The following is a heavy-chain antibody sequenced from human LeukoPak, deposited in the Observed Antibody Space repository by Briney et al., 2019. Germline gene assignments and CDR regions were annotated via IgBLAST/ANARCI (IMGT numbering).Heavy chain of an antibody. V-gene: IGHV1-2*02. CDR2: IRGDSGGT. D-gene: IGHD3-3*01. Sequence: GASVKVSCKASGYTFTGHYIHWVRQAPGQRLEWMGWIRGDSGGTNYAQKFRGRVTMTRDTSTTTAYMELSRLRSDDTAVYYCARGLTVSIGNDFPYYYYYMDVWGKGTTVTVS. CDR3: ARGLTVSIGNDFPYYYYYMDV. J-gene: IGHJ6*03. CDR1: GYTFTGHY.